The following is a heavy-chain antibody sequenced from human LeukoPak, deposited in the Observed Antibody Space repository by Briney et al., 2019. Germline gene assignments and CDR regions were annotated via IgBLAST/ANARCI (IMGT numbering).Heavy chain of an antibody. Sequence: SETLSLTCIVSGGSISTSDNYWGWIRQPPGKGLEWIGSMHNTMSTYYNPSLKSRVTMSIDRSTNKFSLKLSSVTVADTAVYYCARHARDGSGSYLRIFHRWGQGTLATVSS. V-gene: IGHV4-39*07. CDR1: GGSISTSDNY. J-gene: IGHJ5*02. CDR3: ARHARDGSGSYLRIFHR. D-gene: IGHD3-22*01. CDR2: MHNTMST.